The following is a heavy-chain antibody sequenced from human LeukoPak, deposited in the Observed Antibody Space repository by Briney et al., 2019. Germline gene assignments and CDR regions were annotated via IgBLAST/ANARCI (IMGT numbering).Heavy chain of an antibody. Sequence: GGSLRLSCAASGFTFSSYWMHWVRQAPGKGLVWVSRINSDGSSTSYADSVKGRFTISRDNAKNTLYLQMNSLRAEDTAVYYCARGPDDYDFLNWFDPWGQGTLVTVSS. CDR3: ARGPDDYDFLNWFDP. CDR1: GFTFSSYW. V-gene: IGHV3-74*01. CDR2: INSDGSST. D-gene: IGHD3-3*01. J-gene: IGHJ5*02.